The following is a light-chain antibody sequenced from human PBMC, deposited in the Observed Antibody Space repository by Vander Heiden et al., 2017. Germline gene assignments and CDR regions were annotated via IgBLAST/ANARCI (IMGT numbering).Light chain of an antibody. CDR2: LDS. J-gene: IGKJ2*01. Sequence: DIVMTQSPVYLTVTPGEPASISCRPSQSLLHSNGFNYFDWYLQKPGQPPQLLIYLDSNRASGVPDRFSGRGSGTYFTLAISRVEAEDVGVYYCRQALETPYTFGQGTKLEI. V-gene: IGKV2-28*01. CDR1: QSLLHSNGFNY. CDR3: RQALETPYT.